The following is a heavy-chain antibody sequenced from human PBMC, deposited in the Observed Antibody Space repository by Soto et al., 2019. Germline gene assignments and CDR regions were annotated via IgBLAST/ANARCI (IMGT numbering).Heavy chain of an antibody. CDR1: GGSIGSGGYS. CDR2: IYHSGTT. CDR3: ARAVVTPYYFDY. J-gene: IGHJ4*01. D-gene: IGHD2-21*02. Sequence: TSETLSLTCAVSGGSIGSGGYSWSWIRQPPGKGLEWIGYIYHSGTTYYNPSLKSRVTMSVDRSKNQFSLKLSSVTAADTAVYYCARAVVTPYYFDYWGHGTLVTV. V-gene: IGHV4-30-2*01.